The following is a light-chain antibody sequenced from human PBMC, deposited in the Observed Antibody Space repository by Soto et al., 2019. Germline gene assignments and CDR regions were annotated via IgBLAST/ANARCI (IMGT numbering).Light chain of an antibody. CDR2: EVN. CDR3: SSYAGSNDV. Sequence: QSVLTQPPSASGSLGQSVTISCTGTSSDVGGYNYVSWYQQHPGKTPKLMICEVNKRPSGVPDRFSGSKSGNTASLTVSGLQAEDEADYYCSSYAGSNDVFGTGTKVTVL. CDR1: SSDVGGYNY. V-gene: IGLV2-8*01. J-gene: IGLJ1*01.